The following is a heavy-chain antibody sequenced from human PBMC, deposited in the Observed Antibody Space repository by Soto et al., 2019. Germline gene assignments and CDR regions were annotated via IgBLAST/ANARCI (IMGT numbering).Heavy chain of an antibody. CDR3: ARDKTTGLFDY. D-gene: IGHD1-7*01. V-gene: IGHV4-34*01. Sequence: SETLSLTCAVYGGSFSGYDWTWILHPPGTWLDCIGEINHILSTNYNASLKSRVTMSGDTSKNQFSLKRTSVTAAETGVYYCARDKTTGLFDYWGQGTLVTVSS. CDR2: INHILST. CDR1: GGSFSGYD. J-gene: IGHJ4*02.